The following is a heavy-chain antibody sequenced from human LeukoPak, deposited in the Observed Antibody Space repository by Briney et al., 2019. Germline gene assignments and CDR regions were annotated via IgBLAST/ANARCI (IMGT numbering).Heavy chain of an antibody. CDR2: ISSNGGST. CDR1: GFTFSSYA. V-gene: IGHV3-64D*09. CDR3: AKALLYCSSTSCYDYYYYGMDV. D-gene: IGHD2-2*01. Sequence: PGGSLRLSCSASGFTFSSYAMHWVRQAPGKGLEYVSAISSNGGSTYYADSVKGRFTISRDNSKNTLYLQMSSLRAEDTAVYYCAKALLYCSSTSCYDYYYYGMDVWGQGTTVTVSS. J-gene: IGHJ6*02.